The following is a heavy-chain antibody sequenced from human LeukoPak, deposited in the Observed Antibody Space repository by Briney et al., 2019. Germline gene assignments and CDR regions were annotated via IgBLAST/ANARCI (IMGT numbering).Heavy chain of an antibody. J-gene: IGHJ4*02. CDR3: ARSVRGWLDY. CDR1: GGSISSGSYY. D-gene: IGHD6-19*01. CDR2: IYTSGST. Sequence: TSETLSLTCTVSGGSISSGSYYWSWIRQPAGKGLEWIGRIYTSGSTNYNPSLKSRVTISVDTSKSQFSLKLSSVTAADTAVYYCARSVRGWLDYWGQGTLVTVSS. V-gene: IGHV4-61*02.